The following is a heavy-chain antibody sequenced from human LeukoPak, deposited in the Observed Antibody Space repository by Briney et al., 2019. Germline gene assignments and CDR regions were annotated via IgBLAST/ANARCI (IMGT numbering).Heavy chain of an antibody. J-gene: IGHJ6*04. V-gene: IGHV3-53*01. Sequence: GGSLRLSCAASGFTVSSNYMSWVRQAPGKGLEWVSVIYSGGSTYYADSVKGRFTISRDNSKNTLFLQMNSLRAEDTAMYYCARDREVVTAKAQMDVWGKGTTVTVSS. CDR2: IYSGGST. CDR1: GFTVSSNY. D-gene: IGHD2-21*02. CDR3: ARDREVVTAKAQMDV.